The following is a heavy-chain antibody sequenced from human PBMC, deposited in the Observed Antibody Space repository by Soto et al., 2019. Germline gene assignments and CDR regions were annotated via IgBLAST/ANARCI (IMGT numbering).Heavy chain of an antibody. CDR3: ARAPTHYDFWSGYYSHRNFCFHP. D-gene: IGHD3-3*01. CDR1: GGSISRYY. Sequence: SETLPLTCTVSGGSISRYYWSWIRQPPGKGLEWIGYIYYSGSTNYNPSLKSRVTISVDTSKNQFSLKLSSVTAADTAVYYCARAPTHYDFWSGYYSHRNFCFHPWGQGTFVTVSS. J-gene: IGHJ5*02. V-gene: IGHV4-59*01. CDR2: IYYSGST.